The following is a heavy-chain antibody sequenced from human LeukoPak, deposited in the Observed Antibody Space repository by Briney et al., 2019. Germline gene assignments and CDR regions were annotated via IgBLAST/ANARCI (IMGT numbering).Heavy chain of an antibody. CDR2: INSDGINT. CDR3: ARDLGQYYDTSDNWFDP. V-gene: IGHV3-74*01. J-gene: IGHJ5*02. CDR1: GFTFSNYW. D-gene: IGHD3-22*01. Sequence: GGSERLSCAASGFTFSNYWMHWVRQAPGKGLVWVSRINSDGINTSYADSVKGRFTISRDNAKNTLNLQMNSLRAEDTAVYYCARDLGQYYDTSDNWFDPWGQGTLVTVSS.